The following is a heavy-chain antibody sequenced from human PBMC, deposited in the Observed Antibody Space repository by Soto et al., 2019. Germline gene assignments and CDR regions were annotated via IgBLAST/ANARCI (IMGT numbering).Heavy chain of an antibody. CDR1: GVTFSNAW. J-gene: IGHJ4*02. V-gene: IGHV3-15*01. CDR3: TTDPWSIGIFRRDY. D-gene: IGHD3-9*01. Sequence: GGSLRLSCAASGVTFSNAWMRWVRHAQGKGMEWVGRFKSNTDGWTTYYAAPGKGRFTISRDDSKHTLYLQMNSPKTEDTAVYYCTTDPWSIGIFRRDYWGQGTLVTVSS. CDR2: FKSNTDGWTT.